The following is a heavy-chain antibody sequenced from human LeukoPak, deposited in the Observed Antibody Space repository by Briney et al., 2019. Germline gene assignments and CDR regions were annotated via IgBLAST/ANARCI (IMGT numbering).Heavy chain of an antibody. CDR1: GGSISSSSYY. V-gene: IGHV4-39*01. J-gene: IGHJ4*02. Sequence: PSATLSLTCAVSGGSISSSSYYWGWNRQPPGQGLVWIGSIYYSGSTYYNPSLKSRVTISVDTSKNQFCLKLSSVTAADTAVYYCARRPRYYNFWSELDYWGQGTLVTVSS. CDR2: IYYSGST. D-gene: IGHD3-3*01. CDR3: ARRPRYYNFWSELDY.